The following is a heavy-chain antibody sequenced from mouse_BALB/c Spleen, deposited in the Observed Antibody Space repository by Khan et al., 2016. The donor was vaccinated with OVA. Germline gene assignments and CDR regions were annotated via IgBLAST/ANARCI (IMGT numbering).Heavy chain of an antibody. D-gene: IGHD4-1*02. CDR2: IYPGSGNT. CDR1: GYTFTDYY. Sequence: VKLQQPGAELARPGASVKLSCKASGYTFTDYYINWVKQRTGQGLEWIGEIYPGSGNTYYNEKFKGKATLTADKSSSTAYLQLSSLKSEDSAVYFSTSTETAWFAYWGQGTMVTVSA. J-gene: IGHJ3*01. V-gene: IGHV1-77*01. CDR3: TSTETAWFAY.